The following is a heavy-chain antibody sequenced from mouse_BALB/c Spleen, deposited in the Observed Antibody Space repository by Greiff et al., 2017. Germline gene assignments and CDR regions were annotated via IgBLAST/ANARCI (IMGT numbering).Heavy chain of an antibody. J-gene: IGHJ1*01. CDR1: GYTFTSYT. Sequence: VQLQESAAELARPGASVKMSCKASGYTFTSYTMHWVKQRPGQGLEWIGYINPSSGYTEYNQKFKDKTTLTADKSSSTAYMQLSSLTSEDSAVYYCARNYYGSSYYWYFDVWGAGTTVTVSS. V-gene: IGHV1-4*02. CDR2: INPSSGYT. CDR3: ARNYYGSSYYWYFDV. D-gene: IGHD1-1*01.